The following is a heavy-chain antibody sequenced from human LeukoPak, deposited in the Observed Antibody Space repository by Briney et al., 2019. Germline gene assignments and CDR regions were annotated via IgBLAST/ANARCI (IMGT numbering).Heavy chain of an antibody. D-gene: IGHD5-12*01. V-gene: IGHV4-59*08. CDR2: IYYSGST. CDR3: ARRTSGSPFDY. CDR1: GGSISSYY. Sequence: PSETLSLTCTVSGGSISSYYWSWIRQPPGKGLEWIGFIYYSGSTNYNPSLKSRVTISVDTSKNQFSLKLSSVTAADTAVYYCARRTSGSPFDYWGQGTLVTVSS. J-gene: IGHJ4*02.